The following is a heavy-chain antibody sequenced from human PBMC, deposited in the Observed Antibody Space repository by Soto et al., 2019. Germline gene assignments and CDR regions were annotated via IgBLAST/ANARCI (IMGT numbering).Heavy chain of an antibody. D-gene: IGHD6-6*01. J-gene: IGHJ6*02. CDR3: ARIIAARQRNYYYYGMDV. CDR2: IYYSGST. V-gene: IGHV4-61*08. CDR1: GGSISSADYF. Sequence: PSETLSLTCSVSGGSISSADYFWTWIRQSPGKGLEWIGYIYYSGSTNYNPSLKSRVTISVDTSKNQFSLKLSSVTAADTAVYYCARIIAARQRNYYYYGMDVWGQGTTVTVSS.